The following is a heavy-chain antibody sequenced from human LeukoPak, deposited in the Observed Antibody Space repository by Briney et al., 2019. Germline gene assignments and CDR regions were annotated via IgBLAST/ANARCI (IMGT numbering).Heavy chain of an antibody. CDR2: IYYSGRT. CDR3: ARDHTFHAIPDY. CDR1: GVSISSTTYY. Sequence: SETLSLTCSVSGVSISSTTYYWGCIRPPPGKGLEWIGSIYYSGRTYYNPSLKSRVTISVDTSKNQFSLKLSSVRAEDTAVYYCARDHTFHAIPDYWGQGTLLTVSS. J-gene: IGHJ4*02. D-gene: IGHD2/OR15-2a*01. V-gene: IGHV4-39*07.